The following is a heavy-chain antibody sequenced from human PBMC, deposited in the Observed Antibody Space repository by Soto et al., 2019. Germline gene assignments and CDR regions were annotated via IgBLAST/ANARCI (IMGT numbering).Heavy chain of an antibody. CDR1: GFTFSSYA. CDR3: AKDRITMVRGIKSTYFDY. J-gene: IGHJ4*02. CDR2: ISGSGGST. D-gene: IGHD3-10*01. V-gene: IGHV3-23*01. Sequence: EVQLLESGGGLVQPGGSLRLSCAASGFTFSSYAMSWVRQAPGKGLEWVSAISGSGGSTYYADSVKGRFTISRDNSKNTLYRQMNSLRAEDTAVYYCAKDRITMVRGIKSTYFDYWGQGTLVTVSS.